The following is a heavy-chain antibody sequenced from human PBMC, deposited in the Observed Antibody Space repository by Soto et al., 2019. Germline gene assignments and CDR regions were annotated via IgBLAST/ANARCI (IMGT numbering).Heavy chain of an antibody. CDR1: GFTFSDYS. J-gene: IGHJ4*02. V-gene: IGHV3-21*01. D-gene: IGHD2-2*01. Sequence: EVQVVESGGGLVKPGGSLRLSCAASGFTFSDYSMNWVRQGPGKGLEWVSSISTTSTHIYYADSLKARFTISRDNVKNSLYLQMNSLRAEDTAVYYCARGTTTLQREDRLDYWGQGTLVTVSS. CDR2: ISTTSTHI. CDR3: ARGTTTLQREDRLDY.